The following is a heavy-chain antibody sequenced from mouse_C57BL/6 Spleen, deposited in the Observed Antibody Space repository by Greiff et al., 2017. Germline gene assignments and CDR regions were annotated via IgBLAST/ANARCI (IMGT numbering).Heavy chain of an antibody. J-gene: IGHJ2*01. CDR1: GYAFSSYW. Sequence: VQLQQSGAELVKPGASVKISCKASGYAFSSYWMNWVKQRPGKGLEWIGQIYPGDGDTNYNGKFKGKATLTADKSSSTAYMQLSSLTSEDSAVYFCARRELRPNYFDYWGQGTTLTVSS. CDR2: IYPGDGDT. D-gene: IGHD3-2*02. CDR3: ARRELRPNYFDY. V-gene: IGHV1-80*01.